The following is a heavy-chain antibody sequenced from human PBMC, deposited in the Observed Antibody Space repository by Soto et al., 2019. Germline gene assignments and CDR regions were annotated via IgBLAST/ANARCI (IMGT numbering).Heavy chain of an antibody. CDR3: SREPAQDNHSSNGVDV. CDR1: GESFSCYY. D-gene: IGHD1-1*01. V-gene: IGHV4-34*01. CDR2: INHSGST. Sequence: SETLSLTCAVYGESFSCYYWNWIRQAPGKGLEWIGKINHSGSTNYNPSLKSRVTISVDTSKNQFYLKLTSVTAADTAVFYCSREPAQDNHSSNGVDVWRQGTTVTVSS. J-gene: IGHJ6*02.